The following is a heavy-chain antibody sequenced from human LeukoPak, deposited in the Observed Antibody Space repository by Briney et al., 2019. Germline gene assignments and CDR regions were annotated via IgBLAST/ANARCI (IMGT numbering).Heavy chain of an antibody. D-gene: IGHD4-17*01. CDR3: ARDSPYGDYGDY. CDR1: GYTFTGYY. Sequence: ASVKVSCKASGYTFTGYYTHWVRQAPGQGLEWMGWINPNSGGTNYAQKFQGRVTMTRDTSISTAYMELSRLRSDDTAVYYCARDSPYGDYGDYWGQGTLVTVSS. J-gene: IGHJ4*02. V-gene: IGHV1-2*02. CDR2: INPNSGGT.